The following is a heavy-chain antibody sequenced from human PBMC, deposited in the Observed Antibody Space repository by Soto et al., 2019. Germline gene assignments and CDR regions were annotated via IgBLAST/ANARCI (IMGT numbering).Heavy chain of an antibody. Sequence: EVQLVESGGGLVQPGGSLRLSCAASGFTFSSYWMSWVRQAPGKGLEWVANMKQDGIEKYYVDSVKGRFTISRDNAKNSLYLQMASLTAEDTAVNACVRSPPMARWTGMEVVCQGTTVPVSS. CDR1: GFTFSSYW. V-gene: IGHV3-7*03. CDR3: VRSPPMARWTGMEV. J-gene: IGHJ6*02. D-gene: IGHD2-15*01. CDR2: MKQDGIEK.